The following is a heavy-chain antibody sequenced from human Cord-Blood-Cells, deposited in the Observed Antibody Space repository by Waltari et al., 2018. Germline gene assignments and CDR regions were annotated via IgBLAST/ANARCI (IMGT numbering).Heavy chain of an antibody. D-gene: IGHD4-17*01. CDR3: ARQKNYGDFDY. V-gene: IGHV4-39*01. Sequence: QLQLQESGPGLVKPSETLSLTCTVSGGSISSSRYYWGWFRQPPGKGLEWIGSIYYSGSTYYNPSLKSRVTISVDTSKNQFSLKLSSVTAADTAVYYCARQKNYGDFDYWGQGTLVTVSS. CDR2: IYYSGST. J-gene: IGHJ4*02. CDR1: GGSISSSRYY.